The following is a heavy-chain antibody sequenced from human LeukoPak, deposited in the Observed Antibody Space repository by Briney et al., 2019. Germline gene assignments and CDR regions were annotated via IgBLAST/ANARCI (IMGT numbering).Heavy chain of an antibody. Sequence: GALRLSCAASGFTFSSYAMSWVRQAPGKGLEWVSAISGSGGSTYYADSVKGRFTISRDNSKNTLYLQMNSLRAEDTAVYYCAKDFRITMIVVDAFDIWGQGTMVTVSS. D-gene: IGHD3-22*01. CDR1: GFTFSSYA. V-gene: IGHV3-23*01. J-gene: IGHJ3*02. CDR3: AKDFRITMIVVDAFDI. CDR2: ISGSGGST.